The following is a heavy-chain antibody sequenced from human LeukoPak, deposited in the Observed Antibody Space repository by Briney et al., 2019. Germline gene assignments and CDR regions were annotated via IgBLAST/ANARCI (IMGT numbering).Heavy chain of an antibody. CDR1: GASVSNSH. D-gene: IGHD2/OR15-2a*01. CDR2: LSYTGKT. V-gene: IGHV4-59*02. Sequence: SETLSLTCAVSGASVSNSHWNWIRQFPGKGLEWTGCLSYTGKTDYNPSLSSRVTISLGTSNNQLSLKLKSVTAADTAVYYCSEGYFEPFAHWGQGTLVTVSS. J-gene: IGHJ4*02. CDR3: SEGYFEPFAH.